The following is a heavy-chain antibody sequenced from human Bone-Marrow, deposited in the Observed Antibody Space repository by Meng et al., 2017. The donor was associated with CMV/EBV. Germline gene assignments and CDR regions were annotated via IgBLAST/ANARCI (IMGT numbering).Heavy chain of an antibody. CDR3: TKGYCSSTSCYSVYAFDI. CDR2: IRSKAYGGTT. Sequence: GESLKICCTASGCTFGDYAMSWVRQAPGKGLEWVGFIRSKAYGGTTEYAASVKGRFTISRDDSKSIAYLQMNSLKTEDTAVYYCTKGYCSSTSCYSVYAFDIWGQGTMVNVSS. V-gene: IGHV3-49*04. J-gene: IGHJ3*02. CDR1: GCTFGDYA. D-gene: IGHD2-2*01.